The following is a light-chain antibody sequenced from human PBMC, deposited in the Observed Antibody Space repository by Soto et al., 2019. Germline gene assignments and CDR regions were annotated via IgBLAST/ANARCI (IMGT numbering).Light chain of an antibody. CDR2: DVS. V-gene: IGLV2-11*01. Sequence: QSALTQPRSVSGSPGQSVTISCTGTSSDVGGYNYVSWYQQHPGKAPKLMISDVSKQPSGVPDRFSGSKSGNTASLTISGLQAEDEADYYCCSYAGNYYVFGTGTKLTVL. CDR1: SSDVGGYNY. CDR3: CSYAGNYYV. J-gene: IGLJ1*01.